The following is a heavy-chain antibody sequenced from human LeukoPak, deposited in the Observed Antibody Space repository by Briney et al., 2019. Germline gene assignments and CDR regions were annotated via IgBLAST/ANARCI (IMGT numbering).Heavy chain of an antibody. V-gene: IGHV3-23*01. CDR3: ATLSGEYFQH. Sequence: GGSLRLSCAASGLTFSNYAMSWVRQAPGKGLQWVSAISGSGGSTYYADSVKGRFTISRDNSKNTLYLQMNSLRAEDTAVYYCATLSGEYFQHWGQGTLVTVSS. CDR1: GLTFSNYA. CDR2: ISGSGGST. J-gene: IGHJ1*01.